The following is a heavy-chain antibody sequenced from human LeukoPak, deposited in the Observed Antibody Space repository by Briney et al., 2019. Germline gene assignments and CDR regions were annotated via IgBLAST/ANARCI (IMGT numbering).Heavy chain of an antibody. CDR1: GFTFSSYA. D-gene: IGHD6-19*01. V-gene: IGHV3-23*01. CDR3: AKSYSSGRYVLSDY. J-gene: IGHJ4*02. CDR2: ISGSGGNT. Sequence: PGGSLRLSCAVSGFTFSSYAMSWVRQAPGKGLEWVSAISGSGGNTYYADSVKGRFSISRDNSKNTLYLQMNSLRAEDTAVYSCAKSYSSGRYVLSDYWGQGTPVTVSS.